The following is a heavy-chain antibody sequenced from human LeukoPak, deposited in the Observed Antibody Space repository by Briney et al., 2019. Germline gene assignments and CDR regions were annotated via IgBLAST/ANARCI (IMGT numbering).Heavy chain of an antibody. D-gene: IGHD2-15*01. V-gene: IGHV3-33*06. J-gene: IGHJ4*02. CDR2: IWYDGSNK. CDR1: GFTFSSYG. Sequence: GGSLRLSCAASGFTFSSYGMHWVRQAPGKGLEWVAVIWYDGSNKYYADSVKGRFTISRDNSKNTLYLQMNSLRAEDTAVYYCAKGGSSPYSSIDYWGQGTLVTASS. CDR3: AKGGSSPYSSIDY.